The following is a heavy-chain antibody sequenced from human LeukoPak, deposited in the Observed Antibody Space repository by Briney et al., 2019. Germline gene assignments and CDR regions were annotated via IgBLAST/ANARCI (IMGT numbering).Heavy chain of an antibody. CDR1: GGSISSYY. V-gene: IGHV4-59*01. J-gene: IGHJ6*02. D-gene: IGHD6-13*01. CDR2: IYYSGST. CDR3: ARAAAGAGLGYYYYGMDV. Sequence: SETLSLTCTVSGGSISSYYWSWIRQPPGKGLEWIGYIYYSGSTNYNPSLKSRVTISVDTSKNQFSLKLSSVTAADTAVYYCARAAAGAGLGYYYYGMDVWGQGTTVTVSS.